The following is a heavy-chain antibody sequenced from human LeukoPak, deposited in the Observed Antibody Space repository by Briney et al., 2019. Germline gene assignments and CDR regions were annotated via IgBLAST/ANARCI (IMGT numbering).Heavy chain of an antibody. CDR3: AKGYYDYVWGSYYFDY. Sequence: GGSLRLSCAASGFAFSSYAVSWVRQAPGKGLEWVSAISGSGGSTYYADSVKGRFTISRDNSRDTLYLQMNSLRAEDTAVYYCAKGYYDYVWGSYYFDYWGQGTLVTVSS. CDR1: GFAFSSYA. V-gene: IGHV3-23*01. CDR2: ISGSGGST. D-gene: IGHD3-16*01. J-gene: IGHJ4*02.